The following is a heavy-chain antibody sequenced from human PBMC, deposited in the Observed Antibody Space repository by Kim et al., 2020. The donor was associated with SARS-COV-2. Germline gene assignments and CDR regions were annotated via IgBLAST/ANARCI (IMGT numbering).Heavy chain of an antibody. D-gene: IGHD1-1*01. V-gene: IGHV3-11*05. CDR1: GFSFGDYY. CDR2: ISGSSSYK. CDR3: ARDRTGTGVVDY. Sequence: GGSLRLSCVASGFSFGDYYMSWIRQAPGKGLEWVSYISGSSSYKNSSDSVKGQFIISRDNAKNSVFLQMNSLRREDTAVYFCARDRTGTGVVDYWGQGTL. J-gene: IGHJ4*02.